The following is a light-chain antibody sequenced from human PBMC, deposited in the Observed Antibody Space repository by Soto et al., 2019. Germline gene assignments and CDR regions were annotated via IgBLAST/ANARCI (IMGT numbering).Light chain of an antibody. CDR3: LQHNNYPLT. J-gene: IGKJ4*01. V-gene: IGKV1-17*01. CDR2: AAS. CDR1: QGITTD. Sequence: DIQMTQSPSSLSASVGDRVTITCRASQGITTDLGWFQQKPGKAPRRLIYAASTVQSGVPSRFSGSASGTEFTLTISSLQPEDFATYYCLQHNNYPLTFGGGTKVEIK.